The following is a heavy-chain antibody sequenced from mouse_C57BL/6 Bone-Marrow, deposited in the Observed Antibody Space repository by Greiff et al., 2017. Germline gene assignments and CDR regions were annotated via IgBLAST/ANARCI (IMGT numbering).Heavy chain of an antibody. V-gene: IGHV1-64*01. CDR1: GYTFTSYW. J-gene: IGHJ3*01. CDR2: IHPNSGST. CDR3: ARAPFYYGNAAWFAY. D-gene: IGHD2-1*01. Sequence: VQLHQSGAELVKPGASVKLSCKASGYTFTSYWMHWVKQRPGQGLEWIGMIHPNSGSTNYNEKFKSKATLTVDKSSSTAYMQLSSLTSEDSAVYYCARAPFYYGNAAWFAYWGQGTLVTVSA.